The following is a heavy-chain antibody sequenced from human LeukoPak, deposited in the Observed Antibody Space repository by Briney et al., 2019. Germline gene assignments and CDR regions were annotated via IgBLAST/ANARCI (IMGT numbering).Heavy chain of an antibody. Sequence: GSLRLSCATSGFTLSSFWMHWVRQPPGKGLVWVSRINSDGTDTNYADSAKGRFTISRDNTKNTVYLQMNSLGAEDTAVYYCGRGGWGYSVHFYNLGQGALVPGSS. CDR3: GRGGWGYSVHFYN. CDR1: GFTLSSFW. D-gene: IGHD3-10*01. CDR2: INSDGTDT. V-gene: IGHV3-74*01. J-gene: IGHJ4*02.